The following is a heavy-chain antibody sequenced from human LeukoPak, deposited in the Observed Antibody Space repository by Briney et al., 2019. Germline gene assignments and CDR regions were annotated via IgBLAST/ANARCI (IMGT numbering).Heavy chain of an antibody. CDR3: AREAYYYGYYYMDV. Sequence: GASVKVSCKASGYTFTSYAMNWVRQAPGQGLEWMGWINTNTGNPTYAQGFTGRFVFSLDTSVSTAYLQISSLQAEDTAVYYCAREAYYYGYYYMDVWGKGTTVTVSS. D-gene: IGHD3-10*01. V-gene: IGHV7-4-1*02. CDR1: GYTFTSYA. CDR2: INTNTGNP. J-gene: IGHJ6*03.